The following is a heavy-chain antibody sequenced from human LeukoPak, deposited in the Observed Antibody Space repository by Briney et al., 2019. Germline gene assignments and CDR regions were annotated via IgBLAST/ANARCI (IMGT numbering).Heavy chain of an antibody. CDR1: GFTFSSYS. V-gene: IGHV3-21*01. D-gene: IGHD4-11*01. Sequence: GGSLRLSCAASGFTFSSYSMNWVRQAPGKGLEWVSSISSSSSYIYYADSVKGRFTISRDNAKNSLYLQMNSLRAEDTAVYYCARGADYSNYFDSYDYWGQGTLVTVSS. J-gene: IGHJ4*02. CDR2: ISSSSSYI. CDR3: ARGADYSNYFDSYDY.